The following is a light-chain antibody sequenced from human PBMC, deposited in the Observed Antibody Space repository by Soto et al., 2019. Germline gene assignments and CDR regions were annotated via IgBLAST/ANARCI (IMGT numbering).Light chain of an antibody. Sequence: QTVVTQEPSFSVSPGGTVILTCGLTSGSVSTSYYPSWYQQSPGLAPRTLIYNTTTRSSGVPDRFSGSILGNKAALTITGGQSDDESDYLRALYVSSGTVVFGGGTKLTVL. V-gene: IGLV8-61*01. J-gene: IGLJ2*01. CDR2: NTT. CDR1: SGSVSTSYY. CDR3: ALYVSSGTVV.